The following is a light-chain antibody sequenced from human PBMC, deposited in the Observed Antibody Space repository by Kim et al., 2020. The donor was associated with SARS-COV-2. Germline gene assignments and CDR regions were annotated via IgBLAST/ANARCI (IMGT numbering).Light chain of an antibody. J-gene: IGKJ5*01. CDR3: QQYDKIPGT. V-gene: IGKV1-33*01. CDR2: DAS. CDR1: QDINNY. Sequence: DIQMTQSPSSLSASVGDTVTITCQASQDINNYLNWYQQRLGKAPKLLIYDASNLETGVPSRFSGRGYGTEFTLTISGLQPEDFASYYCQQYDKIPGTFGQGTRLEIK.